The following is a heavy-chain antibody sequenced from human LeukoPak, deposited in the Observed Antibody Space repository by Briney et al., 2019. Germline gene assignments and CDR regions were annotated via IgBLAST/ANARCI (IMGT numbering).Heavy chain of an antibody. J-gene: IGHJ6*03. CDR1: GYTFTSYG. V-gene: IGHV1-18*01. CDR2: ISAYNGNT. D-gene: IGHD5-12*01. Sequence: GASVKVSCKASGYTFTSYGISWVRQAPGQGLEWMGWISAYNGNTNYAQKLQGRVTMTTDTSTSTAYMELRSLRSDDTAVYYCARVDIVLGDYYYMDVWGKGTTVTVSS. CDR3: ARVDIVLGDYYYMDV.